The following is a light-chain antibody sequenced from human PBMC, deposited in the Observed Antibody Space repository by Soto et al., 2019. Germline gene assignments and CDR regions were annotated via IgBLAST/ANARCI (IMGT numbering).Light chain of an antibody. Sequence: QPVLTQPPSVSGAPGQTITISCTGDSSNIGAGYDVHWYQQLPGTAPKLLIYINDQRPSGVPARFSGSTSGTSASLAISGLQSDDEAHYYCATWDDSLNAAVFGGGTQLTVL. CDR3: ATWDDSLNAAV. V-gene: IGLV1-44*01. J-gene: IGLJ7*01. CDR2: IND. CDR1: SSNIGAGYD.